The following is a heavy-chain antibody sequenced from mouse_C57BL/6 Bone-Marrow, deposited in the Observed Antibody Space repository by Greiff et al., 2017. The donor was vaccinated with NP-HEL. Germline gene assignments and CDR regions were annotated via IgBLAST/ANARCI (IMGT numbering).Heavy chain of an antibody. CDR1: GYTFTSYW. CDR3: ARPIYYDYEGFAY. Sequence: VQLQQPGAELVKPGASVKLSCKASGYTFTSYWMQWVKQRPGQGLEWIGEIDPSDSYTNYNQKFKGKATLTVDTSASTAYMQLSSLTSEDSAGYYCARPIYYDYEGFAYWGQGTLVTVSA. D-gene: IGHD2-4*01. V-gene: IGHV1-50*01. CDR2: IDPSDSYT. J-gene: IGHJ3*01.